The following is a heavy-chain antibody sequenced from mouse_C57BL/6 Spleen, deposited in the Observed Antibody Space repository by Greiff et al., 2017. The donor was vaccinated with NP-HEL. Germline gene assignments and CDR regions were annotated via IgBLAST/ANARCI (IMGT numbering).Heavy chain of an antibody. J-gene: IGHJ4*01. CDR3: TGLLYAMDY. Sequence: EVKLQESGGGLVQPGGSLKLSCAASGIDFSRYWMSWVRRAPGKGLEWIGEINPDSSTINYAPSLKDKFIISRDNANNTLYLQMSKVRSEVTALYYCTGLLYAMDYWGQGTSVTVSS. CDR2: INPDSSTI. V-gene: IGHV4-1*01. CDR1: GIDFSRYW. D-gene: IGHD2-12*01.